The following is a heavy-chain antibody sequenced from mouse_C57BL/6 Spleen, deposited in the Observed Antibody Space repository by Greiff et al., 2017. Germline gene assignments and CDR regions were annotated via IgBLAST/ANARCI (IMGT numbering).Heavy chain of an antibody. CDR2: IDPSDSET. CDR1: GYTFTSYW. Sequence: QVQLKQPGAELVRPGSSVKLSCKASGYTFTSYWMHWVKQRPIQGLEWIGNIDPSDSETHYNQKFKDKATLTVDKSSSTAYMQLSSLTSEDSAVYYCARAGYGSSPGAMDYWGQGTSVTVSS. CDR3: ARAGYGSSPGAMDY. D-gene: IGHD1-1*01. V-gene: IGHV1-52*01. J-gene: IGHJ4*01.